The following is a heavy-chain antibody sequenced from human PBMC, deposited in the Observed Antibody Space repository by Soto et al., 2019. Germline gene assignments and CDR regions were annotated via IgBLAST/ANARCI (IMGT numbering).Heavy chain of an antibody. CDR1: GGSISSGDYY. CDR3: ARVGIQLWSDPRAYYGMDV. CDR2: IYYSGST. V-gene: IGHV4-61*08. Sequence: SETLSLTCTVSGGSISSGDYYWSWIRQPPGKGLEWIGYIYYSGSTNYNPSLKSRVTISVDTSKNQFSLKLSSVTAADTAVYYCARVGIQLWSDPRAYYGMDVWGQGTTVTVSS. J-gene: IGHJ6*02. D-gene: IGHD5-18*01.